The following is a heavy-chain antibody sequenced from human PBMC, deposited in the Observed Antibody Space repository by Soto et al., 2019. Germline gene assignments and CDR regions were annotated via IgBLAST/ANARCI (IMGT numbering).Heavy chain of an antibody. D-gene: IGHD3-3*01. J-gene: IGHJ6*02. V-gene: IGHV3-23*01. CDR3: AKSSITIFGVVPGFGMDV. CDR2: MGGSGRST. Sequence: GSLRLSCAASGFTFSSYAMTWVRQAPGKGLEWVSSMGGSGRSTYYTDSVKGRFTISRDNSKSTLYLQMTSLRAEDTALYYCAKSSITIFGVVPGFGMDVWGQGTTVTVSS. CDR1: GFTFSSYA.